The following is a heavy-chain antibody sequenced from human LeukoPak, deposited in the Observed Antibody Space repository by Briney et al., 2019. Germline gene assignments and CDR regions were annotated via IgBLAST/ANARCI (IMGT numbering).Heavy chain of an antibody. Sequence: PSETLSLTCGVSGYSISSGYYWGWIRQSPGKGLEWIGSIFHSGKTYYNLSLKSRVTISVDTSKNQFSLKLTSVTAADTAVYYCARGDIPDFWGQEILVTVSS. V-gene: IGHV4-38-2*01. D-gene: IGHD2-21*01. CDR3: ARGDIPDF. CDR1: GYSISSGYY. J-gene: IGHJ4*02. CDR2: IFHSGKT.